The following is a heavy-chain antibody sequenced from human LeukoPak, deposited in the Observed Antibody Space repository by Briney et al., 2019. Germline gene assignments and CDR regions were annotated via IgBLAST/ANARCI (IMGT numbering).Heavy chain of an antibody. J-gene: IGHJ4*02. V-gene: IGHV4-59*01. CDR1: GGSISSYY. CDR2: IYYSGST. Sequence: SETLSLTCTVSGGSISSYYWSWIRQPPGKGLEWIGYIYYSGSTNYNPSLKSRVTISVDTSKNQFSLKLSSVTAADTAAYYCARGGVRADYWGQGTLVTVSS. CDR3: ARGGVRADY. D-gene: IGHD3-10*01.